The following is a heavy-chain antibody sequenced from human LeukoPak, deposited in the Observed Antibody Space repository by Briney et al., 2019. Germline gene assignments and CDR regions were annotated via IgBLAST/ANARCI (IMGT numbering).Heavy chain of an antibody. V-gene: IGHV4-59*08. CDR2: IYYSGST. D-gene: IGHD2-15*01. CDR1: GGSISSYY. Sequence: SETLSLTCTVSGGSISSYYWSWIRQPPGKGLEWIGYIYYSGSTNYNPSLKSRVTISVDTSKNQFSLKLTSVTAADTAVYYCARHRGQAFDYWGQGTLVTVSS. CDR3: ARHRGQAFDY. J-gene: IGHJ4*02.